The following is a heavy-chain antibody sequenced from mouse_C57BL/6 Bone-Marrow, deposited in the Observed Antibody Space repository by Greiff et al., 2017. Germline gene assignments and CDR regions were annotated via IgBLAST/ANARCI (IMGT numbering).Heavy chain of an antibody. CDR2: IYPGSGST. D-gene: IGHD1-1*01. CDR1: GYTFTSYW. Sequence: QVQLQQPGAELVKPGASVKMSCKASGYTFTSYWITWVKQRPGQGLEWIGDIYPGSGSTNYNEKFKSKATLTVVTSSSTAYMQLSSLTSEDSAVYYCARNYGRDDYWGQGTTLTVSS. V-gene: IGHV1-55*01. CDR3: ARNYGRDDY. J-gene: IGHJ2*01.